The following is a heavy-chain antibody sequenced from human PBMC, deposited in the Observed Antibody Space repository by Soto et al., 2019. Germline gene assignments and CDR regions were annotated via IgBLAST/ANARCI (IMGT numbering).Heavy chain of an antibody. V-gene: IGHV2-70*13. CDR1: GFSLSTSGMC. D-gene: IGHD1-20*01. Sequence: PTLVNPTQTLTLTRTFSGFSLSTSGMCVSWIRQPPGKALEWLAFIERDDDDKYYSTSLKTRLTISKDTRKNQVVLTMANMEPADTATYYCARSIRGPRRFNGMDVWGQGTTVTVSS. CDR3: ARSIRGPRRFNGMDV. CDR2: IERDDDDK. J-gene: IGHJ6*02.